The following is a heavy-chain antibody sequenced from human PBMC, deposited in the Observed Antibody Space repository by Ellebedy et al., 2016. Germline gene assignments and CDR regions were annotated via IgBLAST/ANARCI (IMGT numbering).Heavy chain of an antibody. V-gene: IGHV4-59*08. CDR2: ISNSGHA. CDR3: ARNNYTSGT. Sequence: SETLSLTCTVSGASISTYWWNWIRQPPGKGLEWIGHISNSGHAKYNPSLQSRVTISADTSKNQFSLKLTSVTAADTAVYYCARNNYTSGTWGQGTLVTVSS. J-gene: IGHJ5*01. D-gene: IGHD3-10*01. CDR1: GASISTYW.